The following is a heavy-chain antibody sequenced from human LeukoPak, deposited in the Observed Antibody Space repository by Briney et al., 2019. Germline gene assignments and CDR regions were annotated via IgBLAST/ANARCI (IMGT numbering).Heavy chain of an antibody. CDR2: ISSSSSFI. Sequence: PGGSLRLSCAVSGFTFSTYIMNWVRQAPGKGLEWVSSISSSSSFIYYADSVKGRFTISRDNAKNSLYLQMNSLRAEDTAVYYCARDSTMGDYWGQGTLVTVSS. D-gene: IGHD3-10*01. CDR1: GFTFSTYI. J-gene: IGHJ4*02. CDR3: ARDSTMGDY. V-gene: IGHV3-21*01.